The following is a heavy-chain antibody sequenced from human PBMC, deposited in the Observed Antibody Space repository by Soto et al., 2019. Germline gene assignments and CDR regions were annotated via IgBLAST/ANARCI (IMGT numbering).Heavy chain of an antibody. CDR3: ARDSDDILTGHQAYYYYYYGMDV. V-gene: IGHV3-48*01. D-gene: IGHD3-9*01. CDR2: ISSSSSTI. Sequence: GGSLRLSCAASGFTFSSYSMNWVRQAPGKGLEWVSYISSSSSTIYYADSVKGRFTISRDNTKNSLYLQMNSLRAEDTAVYYCARDSDDILTGHQAYYYYYYGMDVWGQGTTVTVSS. J-gene: IGHJ6*02. CDR1: GFTFSSYS.